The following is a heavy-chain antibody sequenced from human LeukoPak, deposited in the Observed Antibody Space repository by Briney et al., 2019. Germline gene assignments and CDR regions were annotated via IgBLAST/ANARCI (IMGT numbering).Heavy chain of an antibody. Sequence: SETLCLTCTVSGGSISSGSYYWHWIWQPAGEGLEWIRRIYISGSTNYNPSLKSRVTISVDTSKNQFSLKLSSVTAADSAVYYCARGEVVPAATTEYYFDYWGQGTLVTVSS. CDR3: ARGEVVPAATTEYYFDY. J-gene: IGHJ4*02. D-gene: IGHD2-2*01. V-gene: IGHV4-61*02. CDR2: IYISGST. CDR1: GGSISSGSYY.